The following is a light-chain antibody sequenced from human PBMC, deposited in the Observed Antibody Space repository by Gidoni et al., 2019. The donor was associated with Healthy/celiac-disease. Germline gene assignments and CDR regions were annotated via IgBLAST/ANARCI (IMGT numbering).Light chain of an antibody. V-gene: IGKV3-11*01. CDR2: DAS. J-gene: IGKJ1*01. CDR3: QQRSNWPPWT. CDR1: QSVSTY. Sequence: ELVLTQTTATLSLSPGERATLSCRASQSVSTYLAWYQQNPGQAPRLLIYDASNRATGIPARFSGSGSGTDFTLTISSLEPEDFAVYYCQQRSNWPPWTFGQGTKVEIK.